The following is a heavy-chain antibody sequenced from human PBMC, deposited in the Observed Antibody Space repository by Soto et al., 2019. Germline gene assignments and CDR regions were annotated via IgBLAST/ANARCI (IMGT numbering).Heavy chain of an antibody. J-gene: IGHJ4*02. CDR1: GFTFSAHA. CDR2: LGTIGA. CDR3: ARDLTTHDY. Sequence: EVQLLESGGGLVQPGGSLRLSCVGSGFTFSAHAITWVRQAPGKGLEWVSTLGTIGAFYADSVKGRFTISRDNSKNTVNLQMNRLRGEDTDIYYCARDLTTHDYWGQGTVVTVSS. V-gene: IGHV3-23*01.